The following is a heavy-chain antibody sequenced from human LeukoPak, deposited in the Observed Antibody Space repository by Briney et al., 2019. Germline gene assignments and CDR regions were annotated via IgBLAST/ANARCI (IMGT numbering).Heavy chain of an antibody. Sequence: PSETLSLTCTVSDYSISSGDYWGWLRQPPGKGLEWIGNIFHSGNTYYNPSLKSRVTISVDTSKNQFSLKLNSVTAADTAVYYCARELRYDNSDSGAFWGQGTVVTVSS. J-gene: IGHJ3*01. D-gene: IGHD3-22*01. CDR2: IFHSGNT. CDR1: DYSISSGDY. V-gene: IGHV4-38-2*02. CDR3: ARELRYDNSDSGAF.